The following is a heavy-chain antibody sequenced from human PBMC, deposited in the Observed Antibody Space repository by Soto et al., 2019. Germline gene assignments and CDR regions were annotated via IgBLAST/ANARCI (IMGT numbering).Heavy chain of an antibody. J-gene: IGHJ6*02. CDR3: AKDPPIPTLTIPRFYYYVMDV. CDR1: GFTFSSYA. CDR2: ISDSGGNT. V-gene: IGHV3-23*01. Sequence: PGESLKISCAASGFTFSSYAMSWVRQAPGKGLEWVSSISDSGGNTYYADSVKGRFTISRDNSKNTLYLQMNSLRAEDTAVYYCAKDPPIPTLTIPRFYYYVMDVWGQGTTVTVSS. D-gene: IGHD2-21*01.